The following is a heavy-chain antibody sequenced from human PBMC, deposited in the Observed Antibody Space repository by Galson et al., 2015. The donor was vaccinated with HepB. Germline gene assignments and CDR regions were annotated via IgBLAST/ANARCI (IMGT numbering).Heavy chain of an antibody. CDR2: INSDGVST. D-gene: IGHD3-9*01. CDR3: ASITPIYDAFDM. J-gene: IGHJ3*02. V-gene: IGHV3-74*01. CDR1: GFTFSSSW. Sequence: SLRLSCAASGFTFSSSWMHWVRQAPGKGLVWVSRINSDGVSTSYADSVKGRFTISRDNAKNTLYLQMNSLRVEDTAVYYCASITPIYDAFDMWGQGTMVTVSS.